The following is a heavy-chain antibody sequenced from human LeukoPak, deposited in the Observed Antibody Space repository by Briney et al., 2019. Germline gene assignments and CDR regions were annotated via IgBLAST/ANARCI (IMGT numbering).Heavy chain of an antibody. V-gene: IGHV3-7*01. Sequence: GGSLRLSCEGSGFTFSNYWMGWVRQAPGKGLQWVANIKTDGSEKYYVDSVKGRFTISRDNAKNSLYLQMNSLRAEDTAVYYCARDEYDILTGAAPDYWGQGTLVTVSS. CDR1: GFTFSNYW. D-gene: IGHD3-9*01. CDR3: ARDEYDILTGAAPDY. CDR2: IKTDGSEK. J-gene: IGHJ4*02.